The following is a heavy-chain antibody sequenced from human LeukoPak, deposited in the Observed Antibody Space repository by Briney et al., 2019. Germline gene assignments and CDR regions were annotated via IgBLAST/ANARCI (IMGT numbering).Heavy chain of an antibody. CDR1: GFALRDYY. J-gene: IGHJ5*02. CDR2: IKEDGSEK. D-gene: IGHD1-26*01. Sequence: PGGSLGLSCAASGFALRDYYMRWVRQAPGKGLEWVANIKEDGSEKYYADSVRGRFTVSMDHAKNSLYLQMTSLRVEDTGVYYCGSTSGPWGQGTLVTVSS. CDR3: GSTSGP. V-gene: IGHV3-7*01.